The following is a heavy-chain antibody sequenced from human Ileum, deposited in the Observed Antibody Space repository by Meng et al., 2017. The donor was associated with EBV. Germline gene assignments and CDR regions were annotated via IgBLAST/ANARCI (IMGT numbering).Heavy chain of an antibody. D-gene: IGHD3-22*01. V-gene: IGHV1-3*01. CDR3: ARAGYDSSGYYPQPFDY. Sequence: QVQLVQSGAEVKKPGASVKVSCKASGYTLTSYAMHWVRQAPGQRLEWMRWINAGNGNTKYSQRFQGRVTITRDTSASTAYMELSSLRSEDTTVYYCARAGYDSSGYYPQPFDYWGQGTLVTVSS. CDR1: GYTLTSYA. CDR2: INAGNGNT. J-gene: IGHJ4*02.